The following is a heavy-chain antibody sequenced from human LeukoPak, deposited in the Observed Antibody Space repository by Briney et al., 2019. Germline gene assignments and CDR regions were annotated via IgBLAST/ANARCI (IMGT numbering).Heavy chain of an antibody. CDR3: AREGNSSGYYYAFDI. V-gene: IGHV4-59*01. CDR1: GGSLSSYY. CDR2: IYSSGST. J-gene: IGHJ3*02. Sequence: SGTLSLTCTVPGGSLSSYYWSWVRQPPGEGLEWVGYIYSSGSTNYNPSLKSRVTISVDTSKNQFSLKLSSVTAADTAVYYCAREGNSSGYYYAFDIWGQGTMVTVSS. D-gene: IGHD3-22*01.